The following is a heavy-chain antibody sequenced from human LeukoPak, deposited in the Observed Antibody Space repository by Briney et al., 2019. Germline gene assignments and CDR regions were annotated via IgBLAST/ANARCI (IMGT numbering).Heavy chain of an antibody. CDR1: GFTFSNNW. CDR3: AKDSDYYHSSGYYYAYFQH. V-gene: IGHV3-7*01. CDR2: INQDGIDK. J-gene: IGHJ1*01. D-gene: IGHD3-22*01. Sequence: GGSLRLSCAASGFTFSNNWMSWVRQAPGKGPEWVASINQDGIDKYYVDSVKGRFTISRDNANNSLYLQMNSLRAEDTAVYYCAKDSDYYHSSGYYYAYFQHWGQGTLVTVSS.